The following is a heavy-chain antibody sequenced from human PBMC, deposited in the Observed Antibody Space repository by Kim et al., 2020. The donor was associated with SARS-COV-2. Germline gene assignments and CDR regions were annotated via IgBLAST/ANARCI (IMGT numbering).Heavy chain of an antibody. CDR3: ATTYSYGLDV. CDR2: INTDGSTI. CDR1: GFTFSNYW. J-gene: IGHJ6*02. Sequence: GGSLRLSCAASGFTFSNYWMHWVRQAPGKGLVWVSRINTDGSTISYADSVKGRFTISRDNAKNTLFLQMNSLRAEDTAVYYCATTYSYGLDVWGQGTTVT. V-gene: IGHV3-74*01. D-gene: IGHD4-4*01.